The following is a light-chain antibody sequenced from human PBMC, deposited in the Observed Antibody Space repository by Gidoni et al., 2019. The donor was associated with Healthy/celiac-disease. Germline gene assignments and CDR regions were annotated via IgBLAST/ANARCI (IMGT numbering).Light chain of an antibody. Sequence: IQMTQSPSTLSASVGDRVTITCRASQGISSWLAWYQQKPGKAPKLLIYDASSLESGVPTRFSGSGSGTEFTLTISSLQPDDFATYYCQQYNSYPWTFGQGTKVEIK. V-gene: IGKV1-5*01. CDR3: QQYNSYPWT. CDR2: DAS. J-gene: IGKJ1*01. CDR1: QGISSW.